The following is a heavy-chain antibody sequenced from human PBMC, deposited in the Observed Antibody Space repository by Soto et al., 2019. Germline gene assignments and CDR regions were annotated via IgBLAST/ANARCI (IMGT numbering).Heavy chain of an antibody. CDR3: ARSGSYGGGYFDY. CDR2: IYHSGST. D-gene: IGHD1-26*01. V-gene: IGHV4-4*02. J-gene: IGHJ4*02. CDR1: GGSISSINW. Sequence: SETLSLTCAVSGGSISSINWWSWVRQPPGKGLEWIGEIYHSGSTNYNPSLKSRVTISVDKSKNQFSLKLSSVTAADTAVYYCARSGSYGGGYFDYWGQGTLVTVS.